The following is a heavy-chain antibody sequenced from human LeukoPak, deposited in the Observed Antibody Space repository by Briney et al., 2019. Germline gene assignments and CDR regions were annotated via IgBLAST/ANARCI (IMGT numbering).Heavy chain of an antibody. CDR3: ATTYCSDGSCYWFSLDY. CDR1: GYTFTSYG. V-gene: IGHV1-18*01. D-gene: IGHD2-15*01. CDR2: INAYNGNT. J-gene: IGHJ4*02. Sequence: ASVKVSCKASGYTFTSYGISWVRQAPGQGLEWMGWINAYNGNTNYAQKVQGRVTMTTDTSTSTAYMELRSLRSDDTAVYYCATTYCSDGSCYWFSLDYWGQGTLVTVSS.